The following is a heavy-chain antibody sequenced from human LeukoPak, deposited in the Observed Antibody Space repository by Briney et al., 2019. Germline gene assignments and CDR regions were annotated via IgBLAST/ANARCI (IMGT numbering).Heavy chain of an antibody. J-gene: IGHJ3*02. CDR1: GGFFSRYS. CDR3: ARGDVDPYVFDI. V-gene: IGHV4-34*01. CDR2: INHSGDT. D-gene: IGHD3-10*02. Sequence: PSETLSLTCAVYGGFFSRYSWNWIRQPPGKGLEWIGEINHSGDTNYNPSLKSRVTISVDTSKNQFSLKVNSVIAADTAVYYCARGDVDPYVFDIWGQGTMVTVSS.